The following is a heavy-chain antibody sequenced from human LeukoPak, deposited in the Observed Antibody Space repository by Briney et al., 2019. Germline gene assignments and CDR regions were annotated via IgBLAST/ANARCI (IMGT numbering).Heavy chain of an antibody. J-gene: IGHJ3*02. D-gene: IGHD3-10*01. Sequence: GGSLRLSCAVSGFTFSSYWMHWVRQTPEKGLVWVSRINSDDSSTDYADSVKGRFTVSRDNANNTLYLQMNSLRAEDTAVYYCARVRSTGSGTYAFDIWGQGIMVTVSS. CDR3: ARVRSTGSGTYAFDI. V-gene: IGHV3-74*01. CDR2: INSDDSST. CDR1: GFTFSSYW.